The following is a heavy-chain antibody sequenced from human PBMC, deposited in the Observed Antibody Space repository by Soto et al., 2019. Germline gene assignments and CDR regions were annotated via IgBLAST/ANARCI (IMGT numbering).Heavy chain of an antibody. Sequence: QVQLVQSGAEVKKPGSSVKVSCKASGGTFSSYAISWVRQAPGQGLEWMGGIIPIFGTANYAQKFQGRVTITADESTSTAYMELSSLRSEDTAVYYCARAGIYYDSSGYHSYYFDYWGQGTLVTVSS. CDR3: ARAGIYYDSSGYHSYYFDY. D-gene: IGHD3-22*01. CDR1: GGTFSSYA. V-gene: IGHV1-69*01. J-gene: IGHJ4*02. CDR2: IIPIFGTA.